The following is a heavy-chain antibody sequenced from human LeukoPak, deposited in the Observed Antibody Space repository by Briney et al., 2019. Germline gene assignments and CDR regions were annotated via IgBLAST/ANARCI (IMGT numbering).Heavy chain of an antibody. CDR2: IKQDGSEK. J-gene: IGHJ3*02. CDR3: ARGRSGLIGAFDI. D-gene: IGHD1-26*01. V-gene: IGHV3-7*01. CDR1: GFTFSSYW. Sequence: PGGSLRLSCAASGFTFSSYWMSWVRQAPGKGLEWVANIKQDGSEKYYVDSVKGRFTISRDNAKNSLYLQMNSLRAEDTAVYYCARGRSGLIGAFDIWGQGTMVTVSS.